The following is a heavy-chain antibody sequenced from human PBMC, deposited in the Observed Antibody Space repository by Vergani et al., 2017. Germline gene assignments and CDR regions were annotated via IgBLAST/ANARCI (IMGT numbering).Heavy chain of an antibody. J-gene: IGHJ4*02. CDR3: TTDVWVSSFDY. CDR1: GFTFSNAW. D-gene: IGHD2-8*01. CDR2: IKSKTDGGPT. V-gene: IGHV3-15*01. Sequence: EVQLVESGGGLVKPGGSLRLSCAASGFTFSNAWMSWVRQAPGKGLEWVGRIKSKTDGGPTDYAAPVKGRFTISRDDSKNTLYLQMNSLKTEDTAVDYCTTDVWVSSFDYWGQGTLVTVSS.